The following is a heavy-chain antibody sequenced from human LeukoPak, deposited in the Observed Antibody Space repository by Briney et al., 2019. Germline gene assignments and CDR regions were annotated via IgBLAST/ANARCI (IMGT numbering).Heavy chain of an antibody. Sequence: GGSLRLSCAASGFTFSSYAMHWVRQAPGKGLEWVAVISYDGSNKYYADSVKGRFTISRDNSKNTLYLQMNSLGAEDTAVYYCARDQRVGATTFDYWGQGTLVTVSS. CDR2: ISYDGSNK. J-gene: IGHJ4*02. CDR3: ARDQRVGATTFDY. V-gene: IGHV3-30-3*01. CDR1: GFTFSSYA. D-gene: IGHD1-26*01.